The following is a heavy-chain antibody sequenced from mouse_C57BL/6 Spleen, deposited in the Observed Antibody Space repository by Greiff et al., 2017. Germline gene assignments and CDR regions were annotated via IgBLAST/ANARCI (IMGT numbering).Heavy chain of an antibody. CDR1: GFTFSDYG. Sequence: EVKLMESGGGLVKPGGSLKLSCAASGFTFSDYGMHWVRQAPEKGLEWVAYISSGSSTIYYADTVKGRFTISRDNAKNTLFLQMTRLRSEDTAMYYWARPGYDYGVYYAMDYWGQGTSVTVSS. D-gene: IGHD2-4*01. CDR2: ISSGSSTI. CDR3: ARPGYDYGVYYAMDY. V-gene: IGHV5-17*01. J-gene: IGHJ4*01.